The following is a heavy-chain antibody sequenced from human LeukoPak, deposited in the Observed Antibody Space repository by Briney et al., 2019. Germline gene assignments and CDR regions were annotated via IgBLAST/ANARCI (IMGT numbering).Heavy chain of an antibody. V-gene: IGHV4-59*08. Sequence: SETLSLTCTVSGGSISSYYWSWIRQPPGKGLEWIGYIYYSGSTNYNPSLKSRVTISVDTSKNQFSLKLSSVTAADTAVYYCARHVDYYDSSPFDPWGQGTLVTVSS. D-gene: IGHD3-22*01. CDR1: GGSISSYY. CDR3: ARHVDYYDSSPFDP. CDR2: IYYSGST. J-gene: IGHJ5*02.